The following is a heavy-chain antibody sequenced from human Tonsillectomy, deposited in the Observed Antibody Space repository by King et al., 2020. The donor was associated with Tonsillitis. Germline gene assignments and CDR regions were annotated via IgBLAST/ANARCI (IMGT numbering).Heavy chain of an antibody. CDR2: ISSSGSTI. V-gene: IGHV3-48*03. Sequence: VQLVESGGGLVQPGGSLRLSCAASGFTFSSYEMNWVRQAPGKGLEWVSYISSSGSTIYYADSVKGRFTISRDNAKNSLYLQINSLRAEDTAVYYCARDGRYSSSLDAFDIWGQGTMVTVSS. CDR1: GFTFSSYE. CDR3: ARDGRYSSSLDAFDI. J-gene: IGHJ3*02. D-gene: IGHD6-13*01.